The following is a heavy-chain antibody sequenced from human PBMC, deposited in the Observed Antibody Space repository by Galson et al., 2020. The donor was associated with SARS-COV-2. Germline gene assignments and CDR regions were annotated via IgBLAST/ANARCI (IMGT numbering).Heavy chain of an antibody. Sequence: GESLKISCAASGFTFSSYSMNWVRQAPGKGLEWVSSISNSSHIYYPHSVKGRFTISRDNAKNSLYLQMNSLRAEDTAVYYCTREVAGMHNWFDPWGQGTLVTVSS. D-gene: IGHD6-19*01. J-gene: IGHJ5*02. V-gene: IGHV3-21*01. CDR3: TREVAGMHNWFDP. CDR2: ISNSSHI. CDR1: GFTFSSYS.